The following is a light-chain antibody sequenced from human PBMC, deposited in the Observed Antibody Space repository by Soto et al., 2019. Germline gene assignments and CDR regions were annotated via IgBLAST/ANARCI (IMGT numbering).Light chain of an antibody. Sequence: DIQMTQSPSTLSASVGDRVTITCRASQSISSWLAWYQQKPGKAPKLLIYDASSLESGVPSRFSGSGSGTEFTHTISSLQPDDFATYYCQQYNSYPITFGPGTKVDIK. V-gene: IGKV1-5*01. J-gene: IGKJ3*01. CDR2: DAS. CDR1: QSISSW. CDR3: QQYNSYPIT.